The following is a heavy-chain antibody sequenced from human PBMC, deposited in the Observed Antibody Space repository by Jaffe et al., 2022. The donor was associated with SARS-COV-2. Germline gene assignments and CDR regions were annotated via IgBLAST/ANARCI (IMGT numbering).Heavy chain of an antibody. Sequence: QVQLVESGGGVVQPGRSLRLSCAASGFTFSSYGMHWVRQAPGKGLEWVAVISYDGSNKYYADSVKGRFTISRDNSKNTLYLQMNSLRAEDTAVYYCANGLLLLPYQLPHHDAFDIWGQGTMVTVSS. V-gene: IGHV3-30*18. CDR3: ANGLLLLPYQLPHHDAFDI. CDR1: GFTFSSYG. J-gene: IGHJ3*02. D-gene: IGHD2-2*01. CDR2: ISYDGSNK.